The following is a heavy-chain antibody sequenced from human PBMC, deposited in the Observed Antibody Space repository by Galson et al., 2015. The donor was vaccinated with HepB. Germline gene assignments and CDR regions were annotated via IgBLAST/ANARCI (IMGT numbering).Heavy chain of an antibody. V-gene: IGHV1-46*01. CDR1: GYTFTSYY. J-gene: IGHJ5*02. D-gene: IGHD6-19*01. CDR3: ARRQWLDETINWFDP. Sequence: SVKVSCKASGYTFTSYYMHWVRQAPGQGLEWMGIINPSGGSTSYAQKFQGRVTMTRDTSTSTVYMELSSLRSEDTAVYYCARRQWLDETINWFDPWGQGTLVTVSS. CDR2: INPSGGST.